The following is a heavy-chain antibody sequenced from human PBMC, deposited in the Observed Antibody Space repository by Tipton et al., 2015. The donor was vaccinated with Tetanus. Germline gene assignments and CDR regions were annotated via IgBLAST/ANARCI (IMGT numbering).Heavy chain of an antibody. Sequence: SPRLSCAASGFTFSGHSMNWVRQAPGQGLEWISYISSTSNAIYYADSVKGRFTISRDNAKNSLYLQLSSLRDEDTAVYYCARDRGAFTVTKSHDYWGRGTLVTVSS. D-gene: IGHD4-17*01. CDR1: GFTFSGHS. CDR3: ARDRGAFTVTKSHDY. J-gene: IGHJ4*02. V-gene: IGHV3-48*02. CDR2: ISSTSNAI.